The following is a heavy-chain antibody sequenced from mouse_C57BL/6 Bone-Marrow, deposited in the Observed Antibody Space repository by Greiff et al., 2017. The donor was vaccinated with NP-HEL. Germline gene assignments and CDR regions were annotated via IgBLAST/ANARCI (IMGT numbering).Heavy chain of an antibody. J-gene: IGHJ3*01. CDR1: GYSITGGYY. V-gene: IGHV3-6*01. Sequence: EVKVEESGPGLVKPSQSLSLTCSVTGYSITGGYYWNWIRQFPGNKLEWMGYISYDGSTNYNPSLKNQISITRDTSKNQFFLQLNSVTTEDTATYYCARGDGYDRFAYWGQGTLVTVSA. CDR3: ARGDGYDRFAY. D-gene: IGHD2-2*01. CDR2: ISYDGST.